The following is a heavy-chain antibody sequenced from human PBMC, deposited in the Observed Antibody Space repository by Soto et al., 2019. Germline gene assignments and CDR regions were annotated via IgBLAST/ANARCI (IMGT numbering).Heavy chain of an antibody. J-gene: IGHJ5*01. CDR2: INPGGVIEVYGATT. Sequence: QVQLLQSGAEMKEPGASVRLSCKASGYTFTTHYIHWVRQAPRQGLEWVGVINPGGVIEVYGATTSYTQKFQGRVTMSRDTSTSTVYMELSSLRSDDTAVYYCVRSPSYENCFDSWGQGTLVTVSS. CDR1: GYTFTTHY. V-gene: IGHV1-46*01. CDR3: VRSPSYENCFDS. D-gene: IGHD5-12*01.